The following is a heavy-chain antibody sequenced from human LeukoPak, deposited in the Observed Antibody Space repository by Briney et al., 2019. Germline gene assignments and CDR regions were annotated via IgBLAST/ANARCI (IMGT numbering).Heavy chain of an antibody. V-gene: IGHV3-74*03. J-gene: IGHJ6*02. CDR2: INSDGSNT. CDR1: GFTFSSFW. Sequence: GGSLRLSCAASGFTFSSFWMHWVRQAPGKGLVWVARINSDGSNTPYADSVKGRFTISRDNANNTLYLQMHSLRAEDTAVYYCARDLSYGMDVWGQGTTVTAS. CDR3: ARDLSYGMDV.